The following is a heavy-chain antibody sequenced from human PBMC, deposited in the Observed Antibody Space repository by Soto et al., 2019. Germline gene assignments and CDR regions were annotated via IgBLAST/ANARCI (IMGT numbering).Heavy chain of an antibody. CDR3: TSDRYPRFYHGSGSYPYY. J-gene: IGHJ4*02. V-gene: IGHV3-7*03. CDR2: IKTDGSET. Sequence: GSLRLSCTASGFTFSSFWMSWVRQAPGKGLEWVANIKTDGSETHYVDSVKGRFTISRDNPKTSLFLQMNSLRVEDTAVYFCTSDRYPRFYHGSGSYPYYWGQGTPVTVSS. D-gene: IGHD3-10*01. CDR1: GFTFSSFW.